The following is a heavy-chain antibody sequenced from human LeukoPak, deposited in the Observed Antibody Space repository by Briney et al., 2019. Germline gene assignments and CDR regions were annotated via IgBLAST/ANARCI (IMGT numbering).Heavy chain of an antibody. CDR1: GFNFDRYT. V-gene: IGHV3-43*01. CDR2: AGWAGGTT. J-gene: IGHJ4*02. CDR3: AKELDTMFFDY. D-gene: IGHD3-10*02. Sequence: PGGSLRLSCATSGFNFDRYTIRWVRQAPGKGLEWVSLAGWAGGTTFYSDSVRGRFTISRDSGRKSVYLQMNSLTTDDTAFYFCAKELDTMFFDYWGQGALVTVSS.